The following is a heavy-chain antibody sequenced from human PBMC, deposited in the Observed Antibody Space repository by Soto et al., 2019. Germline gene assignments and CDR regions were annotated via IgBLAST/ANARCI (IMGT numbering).Heavy chain of an antibody. D-gene: IGHD6-13*01. V-gene: IGHV3-30-3*01. CDR1: GFTFSSYA. J-gene: IGHJ6*02. Sequence: GGSLRLSCAASGFTFSSYAMHWVRQAPGKGLEWVAVISYDGSNKYYADSVKGRFTISRDNSKNTLYLQMNSLRAEDTAVYYCARGAAGHYYYYYGMDVWGQGTTVTVSS. CDR2: ISYDGSNK. CDR3: ARGAAGHYYYYYGMDV.